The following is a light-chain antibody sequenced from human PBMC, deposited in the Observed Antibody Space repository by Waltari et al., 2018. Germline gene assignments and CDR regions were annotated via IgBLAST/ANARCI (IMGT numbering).Light chain of an antibody. J-gene: IGLJ1*01. CDR2: DAT. CDR3: LLSVGADRHV. V-gene: IGLV7-46*01. Sequence: QAVVTQEASLTVSPGGTVTLPCGSTPGAFPGGNFPFWFQQKPGQAPKTLIYDATRRQSWTPARFSGSLRGGKAALTLSGAQPEDEADYYGLLSVGADRHVFGTGTKVNVL. CDR1: PGAFPGGNF.